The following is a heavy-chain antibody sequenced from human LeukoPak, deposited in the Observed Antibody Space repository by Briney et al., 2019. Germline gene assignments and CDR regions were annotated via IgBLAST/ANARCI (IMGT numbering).Heavy chain of an antibody. V-gene: IGHV3-48*04. CDR3: ARDEGASAPDAFDI. D-gene: IGHD1-26*01. J-gene: IGHJ3*02. CDR1: GFTFSSYS. Sequence: PGGSLRLSCAASGFTFSSYSMNWVRQAPGKGLEWVSYISSSSSTIYYADSVKGRFTISRDNAKNSLYLQMNSLRVEDTDVYYCARDEGASAPDAFDIWGQGTMVTVSS. CDR2: ISSSSSTI.